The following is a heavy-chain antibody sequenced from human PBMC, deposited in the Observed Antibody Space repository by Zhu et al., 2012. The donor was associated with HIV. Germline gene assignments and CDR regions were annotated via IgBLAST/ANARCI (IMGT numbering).Heavy chain of an antibody. CDR1: GGSISRSNYY. CDR3: ASRYCSSSSCLYDY. J-gene: IGHJ4*02. D-gene: IGHD2-2*01. CDR2: IYDSGST. V-gene: IGHV4-39*01. Sequence: QVQLQESGPGLVKPSETLSLICTVSGGSISRSNYYWGWIRQPPGKGLEWIGSIYDSGSTFYNPSLKSRVTISMDTSKDQFSLKLSSVTAADTAVYYCASRYCSSSSCLYDYWGQGTLVTVSS.